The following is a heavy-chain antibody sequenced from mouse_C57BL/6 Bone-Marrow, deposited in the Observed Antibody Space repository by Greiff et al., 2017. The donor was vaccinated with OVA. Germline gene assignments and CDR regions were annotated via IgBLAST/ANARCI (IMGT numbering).Heavy chain of an antibody. V-gene: IGHV1-54*01. CDR3: ARGDTTVVATDYFDY. CDR1: GYAFTNYL. CDR2: INPGSGGT. J-gene: IGHJ2*01. Sequence: LVESGAELVRPGTSVKVSCKASGYAFTNYLIEWVKQRPGQGLEWIGVINPGSGGTNYNEKFKGKATLTADKSSNTAYMQLSSLTSEDSAVYFCARGDTTVVATDYFDYWGQGTTLTVSS. D-gene: IGHD1-1*01.